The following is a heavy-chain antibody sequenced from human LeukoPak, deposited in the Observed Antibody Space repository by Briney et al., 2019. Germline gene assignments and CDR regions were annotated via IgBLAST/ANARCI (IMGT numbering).Heavy chain of an antibody. Sequence: SVKVSYKASGGTFISYAISWVRQAPGQGLEWMGGIIPIFGTANYAQKFQGRVTITADESTSTAYMELSSLRSEDTAVYYCAREPSVAGPFDYWGQGTLVTVSS. V-gene: IGHV1-69*01. J-gene: IGHJ4*02. D-gene: IGHD6-19*01. CDR1: GGTFISYA. CDR2: IIPIFGTA. CDR3: AREPSVAGPFDY.